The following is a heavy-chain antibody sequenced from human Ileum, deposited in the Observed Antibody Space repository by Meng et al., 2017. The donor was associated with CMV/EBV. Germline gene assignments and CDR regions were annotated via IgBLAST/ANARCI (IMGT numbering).Heavy chain of an antibody. Sequence: SRTCAVYGGSFSGYYWSWIRQPPGKGLEWNGEINHSGSTHYNPSLKSRVTISVDTSKNQFSLKLSSVTAADTAVYYCARGDYNWNDYWGQGTLVTVSS. D-gene: IGHD1-20*01. J-gene: IGHJ4*02. CDR3: ARGDYNWNDY. V-gene: IGHV4-34*01. CDR1: GGSFSGYY. CDR2: INHSGST.